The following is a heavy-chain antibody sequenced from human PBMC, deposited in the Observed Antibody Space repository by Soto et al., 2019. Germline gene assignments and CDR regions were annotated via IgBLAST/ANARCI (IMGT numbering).Heavy chain of an antibody. D-gene: IGHD5-12*01. CDR2: FFVGGNT. CDR1: GGSISTTSYY. Sequence: SETLSLTCTVSGGSISTTSYYWGWMRQPPGKGLEWIASFFVGGNTYYNPSLKSRVTISVDTSKNQFSLKLSSVTAADTAVYFCARGRWLRSSFDYWGQGTLVTVSS. V-gene: IGHV4-39*01. J-gene: IGHJ4*02. CDR3: ARGRWLRSSFDY.